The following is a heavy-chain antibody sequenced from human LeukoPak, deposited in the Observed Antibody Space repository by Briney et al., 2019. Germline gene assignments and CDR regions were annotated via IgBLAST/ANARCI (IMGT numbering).Heavy chain of an antibody. D-gene: IGHD5-18*01. CDR1: GYSFTSYW. CDR3: ARPSQRGYSYRYFDY. V-gene: IGHV5-51*01. J-gene: IGHJ4*02. Sequence: GESLKISXKGSGYSFTSYWIGWVRQMPGKGLEWMGIIYPGDSDTIYSPSFQGQVTISADKSISTAYLQWSSLKASDTAMYYCARPSQRGYSYRYFDYWGQGTLVTVSS. CDR2: IYPGDSDT.